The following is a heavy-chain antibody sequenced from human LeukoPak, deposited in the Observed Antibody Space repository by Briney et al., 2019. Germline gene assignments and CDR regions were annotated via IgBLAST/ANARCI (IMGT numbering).Heavy chain of an antibody. V-gene: IGHV4-39*07. D-gene: IGHD4-11*01. CDR1: GGSISSTSYY. Sequence: SETLSLTCTVSGGSISSTSYYWGWIRQPPGKGLEWIGSIYYSGSTYYNPSLKSRVTISVDTSKNQFSLKLSSVTAADTAVYYCARDVFPGATVTSYYYYYYMDVWGKGTTVTVSS. J-gene: IGHJ6*03. CDR2: IYYSGST. CDR3: ARDVFPGATVTSYYYYYYMDV.